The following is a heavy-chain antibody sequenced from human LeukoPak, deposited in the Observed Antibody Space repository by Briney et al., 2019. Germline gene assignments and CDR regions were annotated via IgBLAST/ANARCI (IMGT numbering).Heavy chain of an antibody. V-gene: IGHV3-9*01. CDR3: ARVGSHSGSLSLIKRNYYYYYYMDV. CDR1: GFMFDEHA. J-gene: IGHJ6*03. Sequence: GGSLRLSCTASGFMFDEHAMHWVRQAPGKGLEWVSVISWNTGHIDYADSVKGRFTISRDNAKNSLYLQMNSLRAEDTAVYYCARVGSHSGSLSLIKRNYYYYYYMDVWGKGTTVTISS. CDR2: ISWNTGHI. D-gene: IGHD3-10*01.